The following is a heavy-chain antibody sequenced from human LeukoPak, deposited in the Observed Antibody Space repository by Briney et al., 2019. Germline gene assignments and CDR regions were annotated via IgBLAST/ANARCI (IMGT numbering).Heavy chain of an antibody. D-gene: IGHD4-17*01. CDR1: GFTFSTYA. CDR3: AKDAYADYDLLY. CDR2: IRDDGTNK. J-gene: IGHJ4*02. V-gene: IGHV3-30*02. Sequence: GGSLRLSCAASGFTFSTYAMHWVRHARGKGLEWVALIRDDGTNKYYADSVKGRFTISGDISKNTLYLQFNSLRAEDTAAYYCAKDAYADYDLLYWGQGTVVSVSS.